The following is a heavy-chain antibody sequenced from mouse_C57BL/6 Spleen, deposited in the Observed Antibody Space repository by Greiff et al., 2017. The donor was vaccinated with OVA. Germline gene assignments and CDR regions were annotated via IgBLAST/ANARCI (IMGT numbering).Heavy chain of an antibody. CDR2: INYDGSST. CDR1: GFTFSDYY. J-gene: IGHJ1*03. CDR3: ARAVARSYWYFDV. D-gene: IGHD1-3*01. V-gene: IGHV5-16*01. Sequence: EVQLQESEGGLVQPGSSMKLSCTASGFTFSDYYMAWVRQVPEKGLEWVANINYDGSSTYYLDSLKSRFIISRDNAKNILYLQMSSLKSEDTATYYCARAVARSYWYFDVWGTGTTVTVSS.